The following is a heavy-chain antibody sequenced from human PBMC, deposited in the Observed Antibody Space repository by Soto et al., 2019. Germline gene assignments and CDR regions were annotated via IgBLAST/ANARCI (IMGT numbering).Heavy chain of an antibody. Sequence: QVQLVESGGGVVQPGRSLRLSCAASGFTFSSYGMHWVRQAPGKGLEWVAVISYDGSNKYYADSVKGRFTISRDNSKNTLYLQMNSLRAEDTAVYYCAKGRYYYDSSGYYSGFDYWGQGTLVTVSS. CDR3: AKGRYYYDSSGYYSGFDY. D-gene: IGHD3-22*01. CDR2: ISYDGSNK. V-gene: IGHV3-30*18. J-gene: IGHJ4*02. CDR1: GFTFSSYG.